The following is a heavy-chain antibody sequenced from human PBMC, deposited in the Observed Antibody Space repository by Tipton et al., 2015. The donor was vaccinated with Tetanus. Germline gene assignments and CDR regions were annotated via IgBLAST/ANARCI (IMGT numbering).Heavy chain of an antibody. Sequence: GLVKPSQTLSVTCSVSGDSISSGGYFWNWVRQHPEKGLEWLGYIYYSGDTYSNPSLKSRITMSVDTSKNQFSLKLTSVTAADTAVYYCARDQGGGRVVRLNWFDPWGQGTLVTVSS. V-gene: IGHV4-31*03. CDR1: GDSISSGGYF. D-gene: IGHD6-6*01. CDR3: ARDQGGGRVVRLNWFDP. CDR2: IYYSGDT. J-gene: IGHJ5*02.